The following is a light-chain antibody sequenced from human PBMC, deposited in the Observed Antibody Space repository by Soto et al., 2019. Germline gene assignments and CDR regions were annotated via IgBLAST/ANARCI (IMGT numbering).Light chain of an antibody. Sequence: DIQMTQSPSTLSACVGDRVTITCRASQSISNWLAWYQQKPGKAPKLLIYKASSLESGVPSRFSGSGSGSDFTLTISSLQPDDLATYYCQQYYSYSRTFGQGTKVDIK. CDR1: QSISNW. J-gene: IGKJ1*01. CDR2: KAS. V-gene: IGKV1-5*03. CDR3: QQYYSYSRT.